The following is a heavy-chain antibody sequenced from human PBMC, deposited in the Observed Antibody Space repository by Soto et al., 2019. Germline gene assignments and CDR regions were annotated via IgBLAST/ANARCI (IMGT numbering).Heavy chain of an antibody. CDR2: IYYSGST. CDR3: ARVRYFDWLPLFDY. CDR1: GGSISSGGYY. V-gene: IGHV4-31*03. Sequence: SETLSLTCTVSGGSISSGGYYWSWIRQHPGKGLEWIGYIYYSGSTYYNPSLKSRVTISVDTSKNQFSLKLSSVTAADTAVYYCARVRYFDWLPLFDYWGQGTLVTVSS. J-gene: IGHJ4*02. D-gene: IGHD3-9*01.